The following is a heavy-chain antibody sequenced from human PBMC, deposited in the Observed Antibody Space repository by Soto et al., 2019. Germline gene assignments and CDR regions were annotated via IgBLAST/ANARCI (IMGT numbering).Heavy chain of an antibody. Sequence: SETLSLTCTVSGGSISSSSYYWGWIRQPPGKGLEWIGSIHYSGNTYYNPSLKSRVTISVDTSKNQFSLKLTSVTAADTAVYYCVRRHGLTIDAYYWGQGTLVTVSS. CDR3: VRRHGLTIDAYY. CDR1: GGSISSSSYY. V-gene: IGHV4-39*01. CDR2: IHYSGNT. D-gene: IGHD3-10*01. J-gene: IGHJ4*02.